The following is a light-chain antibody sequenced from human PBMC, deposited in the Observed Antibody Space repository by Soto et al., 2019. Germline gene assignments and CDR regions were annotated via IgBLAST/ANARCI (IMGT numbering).Light chain of an antibody. Sequence: EMVLTQSPGTLSLSPGERATLSCRASQGLILTSIAWYQQKRGQAPRLLIYAPSVRATGIPDRFSGSGSGIDFTLAISRLEPEDFAVYYCQHYANSTITFGPGTKV. J-gene: IGKJ3*01. CDR1: QGLILTS. V-gene: IGKV3-20*01. CDR3: QHYANSTIT. CDR2: APS.